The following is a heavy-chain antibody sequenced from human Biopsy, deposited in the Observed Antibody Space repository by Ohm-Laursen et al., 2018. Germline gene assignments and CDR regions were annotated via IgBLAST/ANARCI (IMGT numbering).Heavy chain of an antibody. V-gene: IGHV3-49*04. CDR1: GFTFADFA. Sequence: SLRLSCAASGFTFADFAVSWVRQAPGKGLEWVGLIKTKGFRERTQYAASVEGRFTISRDDSKGVAYLEVSGLKTEDTALYYCTRWYDRSGYYRDLWGQGTLVTVSS. CDR2: IKTKGFRERT. J-gene: IGHJ5*02. D-gene: IGHD3-22*01. CDR3: TRWYDRSGYYRDL.